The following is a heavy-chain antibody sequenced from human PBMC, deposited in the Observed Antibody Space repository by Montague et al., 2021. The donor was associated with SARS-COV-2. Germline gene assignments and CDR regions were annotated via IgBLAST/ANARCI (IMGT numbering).Heavy chain of an antibody. J-gene: IGHJ6*02. CDR1: GFSLSTSGMC. CDR3: ARIEWQIRAGGMDV. CDR2: IDWDDDK. Sequence: PALVKPTQTLTLTCTFSGFSLSTSGMCVSWIRQPPGKALEWLARIDWDDDKYYSTSLKTRLTISKDTSKNQVVLTITNMDPVDTATYYCARIEWQIRAGGMDVWGQGTTVTVSS. V-gene: IGHV2-70*11. D-gene: IGHD3-3*01.